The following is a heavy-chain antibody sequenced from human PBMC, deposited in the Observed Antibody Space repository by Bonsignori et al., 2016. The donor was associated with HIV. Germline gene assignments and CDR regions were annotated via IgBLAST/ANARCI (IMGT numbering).Heavy chain of an antibody. Sequence: WIRQPPGKGLEWVANIKQDGSEKYYVDSVKGRFTISRDNAKNSLYLQMNSLRAEDTAVYYCARDVTRGYSYGYPSLMNYWGQGTLVTVSS. J-gene: IGHJ4*02. CDR2: IKQDGSEK. D-gene: IGHD5-18*01. CDR3: ARDVTRGYSYGYPSLMNY. V-gene: IGHV3-7*03.